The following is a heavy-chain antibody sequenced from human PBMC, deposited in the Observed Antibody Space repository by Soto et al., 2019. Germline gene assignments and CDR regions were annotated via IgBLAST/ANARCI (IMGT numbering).Heavy chain of an antibody. D-gene: IGHD2-21*01. CDR3: ASGVMATFDY. J-gene: IGHJ4*02. Sequence: QVQLQESDPGLVKPSQTLSLTCTVSGGSISSGGYYWSWIRQHPGKGLEWIGYIYYSGSTYYNPSLKGRVTLSVDTSKNQFSLELSSVTAADTAVYYCASGVMATFDYWGQGTLVTVSS. V-gene: IGHV4-31*03. CDR1: GGSISSGGYY. CDR2: IYYSGST.